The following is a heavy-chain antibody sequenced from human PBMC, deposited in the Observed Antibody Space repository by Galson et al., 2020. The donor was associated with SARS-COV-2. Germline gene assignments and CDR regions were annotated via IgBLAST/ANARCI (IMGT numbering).Heavy chain of an antibody. J-gene: IGHJ4*02. D-gene: IGHD6-13*01. CDR2: IWHDGSKQ. CDR3: VREDCLGTRCSFDF. Sequence: GGSLRLSCAASGFTFSQYGMNWVRQAPGKGLEWVAVIWHDGSKQYYVDSVKGRFTVSRDNSKNTVDLQMSSLGAEDSAIYYCVREDCLGTRCSFDFWGQGSLVTVSS. CDR1: GFTFSQYG. V-gene: IGHV3-33*07.